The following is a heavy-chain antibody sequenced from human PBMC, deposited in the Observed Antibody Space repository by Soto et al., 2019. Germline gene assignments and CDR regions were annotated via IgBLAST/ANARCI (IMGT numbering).Heavy chain of an antibody. CDR1: GFIFSSYA. J-gene: IGHJ4*02. CDR2: ISRSSPYI. CDR3: ARVRDGYDLDCFDY. V-gene: IGHV3-21*01. Sequence: GGSLRLSCAGSGFIFSSYAMNWVRQAPGKGLEWVSSISRSSPYIYYADSVRGRFTISRDNAKNTLHLQMNSLRSEDTAVYYCARVRDGYDLDCFDYWGQGTLVTVSS. D-gene: IGHD5-12*01.